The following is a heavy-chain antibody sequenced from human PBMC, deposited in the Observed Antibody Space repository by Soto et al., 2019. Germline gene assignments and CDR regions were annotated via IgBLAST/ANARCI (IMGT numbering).Heavy chain of an antibody. CDR1: GGSISSYY. V-gene: IGHV4-4*07. CDR3: ARESLKESITMTVVVDY. J-gene: IGHJ4*02. Sequence: SETLSLTCTGSGGSISSYYWSWIRQPAGKGLEWIGRIYTSGSTNYNPSLKSRVTMSVDTSENQFSLKLSSVTAADTAVYYCARESLKESITMTVVVDYWGQGTLVTVSS. CDR2: IYTSGST. D-gene: IGHD3-22*01.